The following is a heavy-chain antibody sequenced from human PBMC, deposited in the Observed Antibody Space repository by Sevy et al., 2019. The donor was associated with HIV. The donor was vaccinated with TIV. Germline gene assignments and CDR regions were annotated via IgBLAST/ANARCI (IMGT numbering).Heavy chain of an antibody. CDR3: ARYKNSAMVTPFDF. D-gene: IGHD5-18*01. CDR2: IKEDGKET. CDR1: GFTVSNYW. Sequence: GGSLRLSCVASGFTVSNYWMNWVRQAPGMGLEWMAKIKEDGKETYYVDSVKGRFTISRDNAKNSLYLQMTSLRAEDTAAYYCARYKNSAMVTPFDFWGQGTLVTVSS. J-gene: IGHJ4*02. V-gene: IGHV3-7*03.